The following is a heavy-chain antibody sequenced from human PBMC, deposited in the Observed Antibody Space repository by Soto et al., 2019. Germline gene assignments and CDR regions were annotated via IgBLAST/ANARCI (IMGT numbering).Heavy chain of an antibody. CDR1: GFTFSSYS. CDR2: ISSSSSYI. Sequence: GSLRLSCAASGFTFSSYSMNWVRQAPGKGLEWVSSISSSSSYIYYADSVKGRFTISRDNAKNSLYLQMNSLRAEDTAVYYCARDPPGATGEAVAGIGDYWGQGTLVTVSS. V-gene: IGHV3-21*01. D-gene: IGHD6-19*01. CDR3: ARDPPGATGEAVAGIGDY. J-gene: IGHJ4*02.